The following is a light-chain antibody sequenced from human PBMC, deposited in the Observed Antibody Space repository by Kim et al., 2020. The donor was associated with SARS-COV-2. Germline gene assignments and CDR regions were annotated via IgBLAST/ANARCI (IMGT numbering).Light chain of an antibody. CDR3: QQYQSYWT. Sequence: DIQMTQSPSTLSASVGDRVTITCRASQSISSWLAWYQQKPGKAPKVLIYKASTLQSGVPSRFSGSGSGTEFTLTISSLQPDDFATYYCQQYQSYWTFGQGTKV. CDR2: KAS. J-gene: IGKJ1*01. CDR1: QSISSW. V-gene: IGKV1-5*03.